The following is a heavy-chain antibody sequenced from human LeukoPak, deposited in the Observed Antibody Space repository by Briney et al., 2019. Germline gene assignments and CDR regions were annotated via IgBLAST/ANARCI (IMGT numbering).Heavy chain of an antibody. CDR1: GFTFTTYW. Sequence: GGSLRLSCAASGFTFTTYWMHWVRQAPGKGLVWVSHINSDGSITSYADSGKGRFTISRDNAKNTLYLQMNSLRAEDTAVYYCARDAVDTANAVWGQGTTVTVSS. V-gene: IGHV3-74*01. CDR2: INSDGSIT. D-gene: IGHD5-18*01. CDR3: ARDAVDTANAV. J-gene: IGHJ6*02.